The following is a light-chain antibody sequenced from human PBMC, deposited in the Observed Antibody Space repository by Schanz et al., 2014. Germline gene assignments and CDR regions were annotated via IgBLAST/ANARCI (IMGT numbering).Light chain of an antibody. J-gene: IGLJ2*01. CDR1: SSDVGSYNL. CDR3: SAYVQGRNFVA. V-gene: IGLV2-23*02. Sequence: QSALTQPASVSGSPGQSITVSCTGTSSDVGSYNLVSWYQQHPGKAPKLMIYEDTQRPSGVSNRFSGSKSGNTASLTISGLQAEDEADYYCSAYVQGRNFVAFGGGTKLTVL. CDR2: EDT.